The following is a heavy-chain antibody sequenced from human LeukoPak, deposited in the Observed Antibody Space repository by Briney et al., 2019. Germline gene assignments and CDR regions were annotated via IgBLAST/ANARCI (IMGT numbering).Heavy chain of an antibody. CDR2: ISGSGGST. D-gene: IGHD2-15*01. V-gene: IGHV3-23*01. J-gene: IGHJ4*02. CDR1: GFTFSSYA. CDR3: AKKLVVAASPPDY. Sequence: GGSLRLSCAASGFTFSSYAMSWVRQAPGKGLEWVSAISGSGGSTYYADSVKGRFTISRDNSKNTLYLQMDSLRAEDTAIYYCAKKLVVAASPPDYWGQGTLVTVSA.